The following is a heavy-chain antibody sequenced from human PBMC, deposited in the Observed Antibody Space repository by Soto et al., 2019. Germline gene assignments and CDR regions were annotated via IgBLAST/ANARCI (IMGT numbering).Heavy chain of an antibody. D-gene: IGHD2-21*01. J-gene: IGHJ5*02. CDR3: AAAGERPRSS. Sequence: QLQLQESGSGLVKPSQTLSLTCAVSGGSISSGGYSWSWIRQPPGKGLEWIGYIYHSGSTYYNQSIKRRVPISVDRSKNQFSLKLSAVTAADTAVYYWAAAGERPRSSWGQGTLVTVSS. CDR2: IYHSGST. V-gene: IGHV4-30-2*01. CDR1: GGSISSGGYS.